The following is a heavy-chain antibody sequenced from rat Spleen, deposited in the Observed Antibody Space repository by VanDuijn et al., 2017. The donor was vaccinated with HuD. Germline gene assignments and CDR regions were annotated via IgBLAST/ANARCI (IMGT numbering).Heavy chain of an antibody. CDR3: AREREDDGTYYYPFVIDA. Sequence: EVQLQESGPGLVKPSQSLSLTCSVTGYSITSSYRWNWIRKFPGNKLEWMGYINSAGSTNYNPSLKSRISITRDTSKNQFFLQVNSVTTEDTATYYCAREREDDGTYYYPFVIDAWGQGASVTVSS. V-gene: IGHV3-3*01. D-gene: IGHD1-12*02. J-gene: IGHJ4*01. CDR1: GYSITSSYR. CDR2: INSAGST.